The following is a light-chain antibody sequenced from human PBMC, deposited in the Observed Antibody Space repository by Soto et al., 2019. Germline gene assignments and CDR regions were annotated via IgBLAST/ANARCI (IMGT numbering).Light chain of an antibody. V-gene: IGLV2-23*01. CDR3: SSSATPYSVG. CDR2: ENN. CDR1: RSDVGTYNP. Sequence: QSALTQPASVSGSPGQSITVSCTGTRSDVGTYNPVSWYQQRPGKAPKLLIYENNRRPSGVSDRFSASHSGDTASLTISGLQAEDEADYYCSSSATPYSVGFGGGTKLTVL. J-gene: IGLJ2*01.